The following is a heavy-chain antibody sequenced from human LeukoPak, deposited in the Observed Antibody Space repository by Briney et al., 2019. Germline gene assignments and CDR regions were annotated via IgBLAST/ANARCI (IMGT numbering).Heavy chain of an antibody. CDR2: ISSSGSTI. Sequence: PGGSLRLSCAASGFTFSSYEMNWVRQAPGKGLEWVSYISSSGSTIYYADSVKGRFTSSRDNAKNSLYLQMNSLRAEDTAVYYCARDFVRGSGYYRLDYWGQGSLVTVSS. V-gene: IGHV3-48*03. CDR3: ARDFVRGSGYYRLDY. CDR1: GFTFSSYE. D-gene: IGHD3-22*01. J-gene: IGHJ4*02.